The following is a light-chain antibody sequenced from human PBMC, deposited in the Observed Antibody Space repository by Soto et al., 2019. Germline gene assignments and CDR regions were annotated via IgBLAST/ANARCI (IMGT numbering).Light chain of an antibody. Sequence: EIVLTQSPDTLSLFPGERATLSCRASQSVSSTYLDWYQQKLGQAPRLLIFGASSRATGIPDRFSGSGSGTDFTLTISRLEPEDFAVYYCQQYCSSRWTFGQGTKVEIK. V-gene: IGKV3-20*01. CDR1: QSVSSTY. J-gene: IGKJ1*01. CDR2: GAS. CDR3: QQYCSSRWT.